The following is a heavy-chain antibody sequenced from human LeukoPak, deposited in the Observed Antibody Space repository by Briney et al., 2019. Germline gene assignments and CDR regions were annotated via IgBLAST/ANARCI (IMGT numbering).Heavy chain of an antibody. V-gene: IGHV1-18*01. CDR1: GYTFTSYG. Sequence: GASVKVSCKASGYTFTSYGISWVRQAPGQGLEWMGWISAYNGNTNYAQKLQGRVTMTTDTSTSTAYMELRSLRSDDTAVYYCARVRSLYSSSWDDAFDIWGQGTMVTVSS. CDR3: ARVRSLYSSSWDDAFDI. D-gene: IGHD6-13*01. J-gene: IGHJ3*02. CDR2: ISAYNGNT.